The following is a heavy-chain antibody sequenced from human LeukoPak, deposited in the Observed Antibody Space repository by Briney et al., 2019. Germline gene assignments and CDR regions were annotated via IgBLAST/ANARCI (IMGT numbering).Heavy chain of an antibody. J-gene: IGHJ6*03. V-gene: IGHV3-23*01. Sequence: GGSLRLSCAASGFTFSSCAMTWVRQAPGKGLEWVSAIRGSGGSTYYTDSVKGRFTISRDSSKNTLYLQMNSLRAEDTAVYYCAKGDIGGSIYYYMDVWGKGTTVTFSS. CDR2: IRGSGGST. CDR1: GFTFSSCA. D-gene: IGHD1-26*01. CDR3: AKGDIGGSIYYYMDV.